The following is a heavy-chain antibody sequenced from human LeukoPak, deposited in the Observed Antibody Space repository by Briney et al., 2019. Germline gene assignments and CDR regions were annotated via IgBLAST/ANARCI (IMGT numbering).Heavy chain of an antibody. D-gene: IGHD6-19*01. CDR1: GGTFSSYA. J-gene: IGHJ6*04. CDR2: IVVGSGNT. CDR3: AADSGSGWYGMDV. Sequence: GASVKVSCKASGGTFSSYAISWVRQAPGQGLEWMGWIVVGSGNTNYAQKFQERVTITRDMSTSTAYMELSSLRSEDTAVYYCAADSGSGWYGMDVWGKGTTVTVSS. V-gene: IGHV1-58*02.